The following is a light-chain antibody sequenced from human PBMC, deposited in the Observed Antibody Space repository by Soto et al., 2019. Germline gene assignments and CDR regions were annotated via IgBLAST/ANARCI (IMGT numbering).Light chain of an antibody. J-gene: IGKJ1*01. CDR3: QQYNIYSWT. CDR2: SAS. CDR1: LAISNY. Sequence: DRVTITCWVSLAISNYLACYQRKPGKPPDLLISSASTLQSGAPSRFSGSGSGTDFTPAISSLQPEDFATYYCQQYNIYSWTFGQGSMVDIK. V-gene: IGKV1-27*01.